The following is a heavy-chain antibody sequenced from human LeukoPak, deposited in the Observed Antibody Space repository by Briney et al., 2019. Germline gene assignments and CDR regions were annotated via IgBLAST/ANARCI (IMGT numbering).Heavy chain of an antibody. Sequence: SVKVSCKTSGYPFTTYEINWVRQAAGQGLEWMGWVHPDTGYADYAQKFQGRVTMTSDTSISTAYLELSSLRSDDSAVYFCARGPRNDPWGEGTLVAVSS. J-gene: IGHJ5*02. D-gene: IGHD1-14*01. CDR2: VHPDTGYA. V-gene: IGHV1-8*01. CDR1: GYPFTTYE. CDR3: ARGPRNDP.